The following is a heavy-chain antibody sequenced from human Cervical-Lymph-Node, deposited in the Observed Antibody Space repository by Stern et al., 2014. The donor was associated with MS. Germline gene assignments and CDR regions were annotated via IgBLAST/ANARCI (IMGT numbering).Heavy chain of an antibody. CDR1: GGTFSKFP. CDR2: IFPVFGTP. V-gene: IGHV1-69*01. J-gene: IGHJ5*02. Sequence: LVQSGAEVKVSCKASGGTFSKFPSSWVRQAPGQGLEWMGGIFPVFGTPTYAQEFRGRVTITADVSTSTVYMELSSLRSDDTAVYYCALSSETSDRWYSLGYDLWGQGTLVTVSS. CDR3: ALSSETSDRWYSLGYDL. D-gene: IGHD6-13*01.